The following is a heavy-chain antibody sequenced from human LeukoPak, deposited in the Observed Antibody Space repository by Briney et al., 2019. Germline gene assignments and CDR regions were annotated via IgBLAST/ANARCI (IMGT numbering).Heavy chain of an antibody. CDR2: IYYSGST. D-gene: IGHD3-10*01. CDR1: GGSISSSSYY. V-gene: IGHV4-39*07. J-gene: IGHJ6*03. Sequence: PSETLSLTCTVSGGSISSSSYYWGWIRQPPGKGLEWIGSIYYSGSTYYNPSLKSRATISVGTSKNQFSLKLSSVTAADTAVYSCARVPNYYYYYMDVWGKGTTVTVSS. CDR3: ARVPNYYYYYMDV.